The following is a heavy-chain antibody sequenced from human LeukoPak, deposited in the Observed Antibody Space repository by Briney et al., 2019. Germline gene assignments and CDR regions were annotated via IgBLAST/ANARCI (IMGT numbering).Heavy chain of an antibody. D-gene: IGHD3-16*01. CDR1: GYTFTSYG. CDR2: ISAYNGNT. J-gene: IGHJ5*02. CDR3: ARSGLSWRFGVNWFDP. V-gene: IGHV1-18*01. Sequence: GASVKVSCKASGYTFTSYGISWVRQAPGQGLEWMGWISAYNGNTNYAQKLQGRVTMTTDTSTSTAYMELRSLRSDDTAVYYCARSGLSWRFGVNWFDPWGQGTLVTVSS.